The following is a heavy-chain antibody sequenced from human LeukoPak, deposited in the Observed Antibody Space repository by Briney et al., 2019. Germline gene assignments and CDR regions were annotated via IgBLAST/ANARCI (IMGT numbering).Heavy chain of an antibody. CDR1: GFTFSSYS. V-gene: IGHV3-21*01. CDR2: ISSSSSYI. CDR3: ARDEVPTETNWFDP. J-gene: IGHJ5*02. Sequence: GGSLRLSCAAPGFTFSSYSMTWVRQAPGKGLEWVSSISSSSSYIYYADSVKGRFTISRDNAKNSLYLQMNSLRAEDTAVYYCARDEVPTETNWFDPWGQGTLVTVSS.